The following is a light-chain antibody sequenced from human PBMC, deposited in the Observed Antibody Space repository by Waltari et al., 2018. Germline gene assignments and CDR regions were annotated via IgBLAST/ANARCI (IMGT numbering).Light chain of an antibody. CDR1: SSDVGSFDS. CDR3: SSFTTRSTYA. Sequence: QSALTQPASVSGSPGQSITISCNGTSSDVGSFDSVSWYQQHPGKAPQLIIYEVIRRPSGISDRFSGSKSDNTASLTIFDLQPEDEADYYCSSFTTRSTYAFGAGTKVTVL. CDR2: EVI. V-gene: IGLV2-14*01. J-gene: IGLJ1*01.